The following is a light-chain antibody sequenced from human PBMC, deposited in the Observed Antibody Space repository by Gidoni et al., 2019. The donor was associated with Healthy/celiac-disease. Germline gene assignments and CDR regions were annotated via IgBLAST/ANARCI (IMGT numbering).Light chain of an antibody. CDR3: QFYDSSQNHVV. J-gene: IGLJ2*01. Sequence: QSVLTQPPSVSGAPGQRVTISCTGSSSNIGAGYDVHWYQQRPGTAPKLLIYGNSNRPSGVPDRFSGSKSGTSASLAITGLQAEDEADYYCQFYDSSQNHVVFGGGTKLTVL. CDR1: SSNIGAGYD. CDR2: GNS. V-gene: IGLV1-40*01.